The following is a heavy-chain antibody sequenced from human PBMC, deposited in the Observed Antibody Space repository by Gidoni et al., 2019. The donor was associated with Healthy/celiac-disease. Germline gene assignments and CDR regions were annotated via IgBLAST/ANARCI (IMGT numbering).Heavy chain of an antibody. CDR3: ARGSLRFLEWGTLGY. J-gene: IGHJ4*02. CDR1: GFTFSSYS. CDR2: ISSSSSTI. Sequence: EVQLVESGGGLVQPGGSLRLSCAASGFTFSSYSMNWVRQAPGKGLEWVSYISSSSSTIYYADSVKGRFTISRDNAKNSLYLQMNSLRAEDTAVYYCARGSLRFLEWGTLGYWGQGTLVTVSS. V-gene: IGHV3-48*01. D-gene: IGHD3-3*01.